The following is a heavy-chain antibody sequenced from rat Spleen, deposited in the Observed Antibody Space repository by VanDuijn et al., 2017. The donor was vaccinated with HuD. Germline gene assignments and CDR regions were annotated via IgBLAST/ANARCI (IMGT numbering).Heavy chain of an antibody. CDR2: IIYDGSRT. J-gene: IGHJ3*01. Sequence: EVQLVESGGGLVQPGNPLKLSCAASGFPFSDYAMAWVRQSPKKGLEWVATIIYDGSRTYYRDSVKGRFTISRDNAKSTLSLQMDSLRSEDTATYYCVRQETSGYSNWFTYWGQGTLVTVSS. V-gene: IGHV5-17*01. CDR1: GFPFSDYA. D-gene: IGHD4-3*01. CDR3: VRQETSGYSNWFTY.